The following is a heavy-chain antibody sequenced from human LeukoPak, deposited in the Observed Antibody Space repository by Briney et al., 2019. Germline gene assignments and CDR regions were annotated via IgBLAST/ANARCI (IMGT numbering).Heavy chain of an antibody. J-gene: IGHJ6*03. CDR3: ARGDPGYFYMDV. CDR1: GFTFSNYD. D-gene: IGHD2-21*02. V-gene: IGHV3-13*01. Sequence: GGSLRLSCAASGFTFSNYDMHWVRQATGKVLEWVSGIGTAGDTYYPGSVKGRFTISREDAKNSLYLQMNSLRAGDTAAYYCARGDPGYFYMDVWGKGTTVTVSS. CDR2: IGTAGDT.